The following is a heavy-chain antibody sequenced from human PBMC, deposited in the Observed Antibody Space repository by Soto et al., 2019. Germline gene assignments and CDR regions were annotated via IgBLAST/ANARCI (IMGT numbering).Heavy chain of an antibody. Sequence: GGSLRLSCAASGFTFSTYTMHWVRQAPGKGLEWVAVTSYDGNNKYYADSVKGRFTISRDNSKSTLYLQMNSLKIEDTAVYYCVRDPHTSGRFEWVSMTLSIDFDSWGQGTLVTVSS. D-gene: IGHD6-19*01. CDR2: TSYDGNNK. J-gene: IGHJ4*02. CDR1: GFTFSTYT. CDR3: VRDPHTSGRFEWVSMTLSIDFDS. V-gene: IGHV3-30-3*01.